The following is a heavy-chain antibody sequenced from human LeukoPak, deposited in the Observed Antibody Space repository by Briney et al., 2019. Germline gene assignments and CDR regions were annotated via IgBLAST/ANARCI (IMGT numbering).Heavy chain of an antibody. CDR1: RYSFTDYY. J-gene: IGHJ5*02. CDR2: INPNSGGT. V-gene: IGHV1-2*02. D-gene: IGHD2-2*01. Sequence: ASVKVSCKASRYSFTDYYMHWVRQAPGQGLEWMGWINPNSGGTNYAQKFQGRVTMTRDTSISTAYMELSRLRSDDTAVYYCARRNFLGYCSTATCYHWFDPWGQGTLVTVSS. CDR3: ARRNFLGYCSTATCYHWFDP.